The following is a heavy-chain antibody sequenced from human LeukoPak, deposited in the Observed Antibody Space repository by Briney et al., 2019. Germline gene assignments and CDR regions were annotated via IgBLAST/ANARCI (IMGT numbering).Heavy chain of an antibody. CDR1: GFTFSSYA. J-gene: IGHJ4*02. CDR3: AKDGGDYSSGWPWDY. V-gene: IGHV3-23*01. Sequence: GGSLRLSCAASGFTFSSYAMSWVRQAPGKGLEWVSTISGSAGSTYYADSVKGRFTISRDNSKNTLYLQMNSLRVEDTALYYCAKDGGDYSSGWPWDYWGQGTLVTVSS. CDR2: ISGSAGST. D-gene: IGHD6-19*01.